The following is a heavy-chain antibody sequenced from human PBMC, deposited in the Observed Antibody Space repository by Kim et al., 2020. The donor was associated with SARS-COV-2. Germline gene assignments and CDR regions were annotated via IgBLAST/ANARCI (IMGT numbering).Heavy chain of an antibody. Sequence: GGSLRLSCAASGFTFSSYGMHWVRQAPGKGLEWVAVISYDGSNKYYADSVKGRFTISRDNSKNTLYLQMNSLRAEDTAVYYCAKDDGYCSSTSCYPGTVFHYGMDVWGQGTTVTVSS. J-gene: IGHJ6*02. CDR2: ISYDGSNK. CDR1: GFTFSSYG. CDR3: AKDDGYCSSTSCYPGTVFHYGMDV. D-gene: IGHD2-2*01. V-gene: IGHV3-30*18.